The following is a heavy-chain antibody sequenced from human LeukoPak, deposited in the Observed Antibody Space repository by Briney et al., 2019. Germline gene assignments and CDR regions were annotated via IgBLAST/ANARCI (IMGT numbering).Heavy chain of an antibody. CDR1: GYSFSHYW. Sequence: GAFLNISSKASGYSFSHYWHGGVRQIPGKGLEWMGSIYPADSESRYRPAFQGQVTISADKSIPTAYLQWSSLKASDTAIYFCARVVVVTATHWYFDLWGRGYLVTV. CDR2: IYPADSES. J-gene: IGHJ2*01. V-gene: IGHV5-51*01. D-gene: IGHD2-21*02. CDR3: ARVVVVTATHWYFDL.